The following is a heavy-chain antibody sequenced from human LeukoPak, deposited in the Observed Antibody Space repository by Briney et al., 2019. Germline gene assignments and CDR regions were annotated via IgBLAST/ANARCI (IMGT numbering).Heavy chain of an antibody. CDR3: ARGGVAVAGALDYFDY. D-gene: IGHD6-19*01. V-gene: IGHV1-2*02. Sequence: ASVKVSCKASGFSLTDHYMHWVRQAPGQGLECMGWINPNSGGTNYPQKSQGRVTMTWDTSISTAYMEVSSLRSDDTAVYYCARGGVAVAGALDYFDYWGQGTLVTVSS. J-gene: IGHJ4*02. CDR1: GFSLTDHY. CDR2: INPNSGGT.